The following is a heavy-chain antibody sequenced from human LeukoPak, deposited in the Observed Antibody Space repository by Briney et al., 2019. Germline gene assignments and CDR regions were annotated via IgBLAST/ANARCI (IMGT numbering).Heavy chain of an antibody. CDR3: AREKLKNDAFDI. V-gene: IGHV1-69*13. CDR2: IIPIFGTA. Sequence: SVKVSCKASGGTFSSYAISWVRQAPGQGLERMGGIIPIFGTANYAQKFQGRVTITADESTSTAYMELSSLRSEDTAVYYCAREKLKNDAFDIWGQGTVVTVSS. J-gene: IGHJ3*02. CDR1: GGTFSSYA.